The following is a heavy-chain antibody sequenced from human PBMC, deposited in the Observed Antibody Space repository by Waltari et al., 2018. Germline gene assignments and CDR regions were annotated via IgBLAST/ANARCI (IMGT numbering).Heavy chain of an antibody. V-gene: IGHV4-4*02. D-gene: IGHD2-15*01. CDR1: W. Sequence: WWSWVGQAPGKVLDGIGQVRVSGKPNYNPSFASRVTVSVDTSTAQVSLKVTSATAADTAVYYCARDRGRGLYLDSWGQGILVTVSP. CDR2: VRVSGKP. CDR3: ARDRGRGLYLDS. J-gene: IGHJ4*02.